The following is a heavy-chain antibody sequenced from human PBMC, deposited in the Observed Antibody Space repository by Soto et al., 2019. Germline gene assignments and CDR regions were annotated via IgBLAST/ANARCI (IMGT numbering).Heavy chain of an antibody. J-gene: IGHJ4*02. Sequence: QVQLVESGGGVVQPGRSLRLSCAASGFTFSSYGMHWVRQAPGKGLEWVAVISYDGSNKYYADSVKGRFTISRDNSKNTLYLQMNSLRAEDTAVYYCAKETWVGRGYFDYWGQGTLVTVSS. CDR1: GFTFSSYG. CDR2: ISYDGSNK. V-gene: IGHV3-30*18. CDR3: AKETWVGRGYFDY. D-gene: IGHD3-16*01.